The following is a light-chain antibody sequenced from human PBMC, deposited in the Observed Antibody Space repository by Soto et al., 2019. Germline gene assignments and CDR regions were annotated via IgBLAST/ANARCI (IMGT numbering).Light chain of an antibody. V-gene: IGLV2-11*01. J-gene: IGLJ1*01. CDR1: SSDVGGYSY. CDR3: CSHAGSYTYV. Sequence: QSVLPQPRSVSGSPGQSLTISCTGTSSDVGGYSYVSWYQQHPGKAPKLMIYDVTKRPSGVPDRFSGSKSGNTASLTISGLQAEDEGDYYCCSHAGSYTYVFGTGTKVTVL. CDR2: DVT.